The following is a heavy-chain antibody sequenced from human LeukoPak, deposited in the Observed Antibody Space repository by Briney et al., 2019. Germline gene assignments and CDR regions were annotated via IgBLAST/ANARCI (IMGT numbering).Heavy chain of an antibody. CDR2: IYHSGST. Sequence: SETLSLTCTVSGGSISSGGYYWSWIRQPPGKGLEWIGYIYHSGSTYYNPSLKSRVTISVDRSKNQFSLKLSSVTAADTAVYYCARFSSWTAYYFDYWGQGTLVTVSS. CDR1: GGSISSGGYY. V-gene: IGHV4-30-2*01. D-gene: IGHD6-13*01. CDR3: ARFSSWTAYYFDY. J-gene: IGHJ4*02.